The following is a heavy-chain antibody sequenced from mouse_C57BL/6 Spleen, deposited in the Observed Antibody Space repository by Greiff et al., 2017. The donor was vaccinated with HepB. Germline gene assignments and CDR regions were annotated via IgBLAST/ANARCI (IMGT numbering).Heavy chain of an antibody. CDR2: IRNKANGYTT. V-gene: IGHV7-3*01. CDR3: ASLPLCDGSSYWYFDV. Sequence: EVKLQESGGGLVQPGGSLSLSCAASGFTFTDYYMSWVRQPPGKALEWLGFIRNKANGYTTEYSASVKGRFTISRDNSQSILYLQMNALRAEDSATYYCASLPLCDGSSYWYFDVWGTGTTVTVAS. D-gene: IGHD1-1*01. CDR1: GFTFTDYY. J-gene: IGHJ1*03.